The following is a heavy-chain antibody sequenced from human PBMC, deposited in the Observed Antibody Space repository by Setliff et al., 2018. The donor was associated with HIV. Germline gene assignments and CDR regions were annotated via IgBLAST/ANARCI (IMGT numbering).Heavy chain of an antibody. CDR1: GFRFGSYG. CDR2: IWFDGNKK. Sequence: GGSLRLSCAASGFRFGSYGMHWVRQAPGKGLEWVAIIWFDGNKKYYADSVKGRFTISRDNSKNTLYLQMNSLRAEDTATYYCAKEFEDLSGAYWGQGTLVTVSS. V-gene: IGHV3-30*02. J-gene: IGHJ4*02. CDR3: AKEFEDLSGAY. D-gene: IGHD3-10*01.